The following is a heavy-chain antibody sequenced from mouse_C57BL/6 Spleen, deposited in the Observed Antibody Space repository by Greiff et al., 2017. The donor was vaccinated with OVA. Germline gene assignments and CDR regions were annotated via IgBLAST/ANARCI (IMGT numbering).Heavy chain of an antibody. J-gene: IGHJ4*01. CDR2: ISSGSSTI. CDR3: ARSDFSRYAMDY. V-gene: IGHV5-17*01. CDR1: GFTFSDYG. Sequence: EVKLMESGGGLVKPGGSLKLSCAASGFTFSDYGMHWVRQAPEKGLEWVAYISSGSSTIYYADTVKGRFTISRDNAKNTLFLQMTSLRSEDTAMYYCARSDFSRYAMDYWGQGTSVTVSS.